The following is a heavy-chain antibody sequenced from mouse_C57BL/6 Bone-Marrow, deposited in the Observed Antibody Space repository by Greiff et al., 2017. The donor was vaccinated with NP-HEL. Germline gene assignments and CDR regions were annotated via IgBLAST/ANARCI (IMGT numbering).Heavy chain of an antibody. CDR1: GYSITSDY. CDR3: ARTTMVVEGGYWYFDV. CDR2: ISYSGST. J-gene: IGHJ1*03. D-gene: IGHD1-1*01. V-gene: IGHV3-8*01. Sequence: EVQLQESGPGLAKPSQTLSLPCSVTGYSITSDYWNWIRKFPGNKLEYMGYISYSGSTYYNPSLKSRISITRDTSKNQYYLQLNSVTTEDTATYYCARTTMVVEGGYWYFDVWGTGTTVTVSS.